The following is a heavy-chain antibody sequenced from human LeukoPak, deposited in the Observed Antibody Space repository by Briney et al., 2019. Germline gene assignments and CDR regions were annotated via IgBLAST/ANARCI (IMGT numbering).Heavy chain of an antibody. Sequence: SETLSLTCTVSGGSISSSSYYWGWIRQPPGKGLEWIGSIYYSGSTYYNPSLKSPVTISLDTSKNQFSLKLSSVTAADTAVYYCARHYCSTSCYLDYWGQGTLVTVSS. J-gene: IGHJ4*02. V-gene: IGHV4-39*07. CDR3: ARHYCSTSCYLDY. D-gene: IGHD2-2*01. CDR1: GGSISSSSYY. CDR2: IYYSGST.